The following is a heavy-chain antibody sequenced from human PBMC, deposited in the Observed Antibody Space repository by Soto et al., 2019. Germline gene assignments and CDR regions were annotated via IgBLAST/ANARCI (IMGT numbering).Heavy chain of an antibody. J-gene: IGHJ6*04. Sequence: HPGGSLRLSCAASGFTVSSKYMTWVRQAPGKGLEWVSLIQSGGTTYYADSVKGRFTISRDTSENTLHLQMDSLRVEDTAVYYCARDDVLCDGGRCYGIPLDVWGEGTTVTVSS. CDR1: GFTVSSKY. CDR2: IQSGGTT. D-gene: IGHD2-15*01. CDR3: ARDDVLCDGGRCYGIPLDV. V-gene: IGHV3-66*01.